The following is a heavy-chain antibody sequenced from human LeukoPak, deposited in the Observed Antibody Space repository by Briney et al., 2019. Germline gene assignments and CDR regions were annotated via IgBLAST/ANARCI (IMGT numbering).Heavy chain of an antibody. D-gene: IGHD6-19*01. CDR2: SDPEDGET. CDR3: ATAPPAVADPYYFDY. J-gene: IGHJ4*02. V-gene: IGHV1-24*01. Sequence: ASVKVSCKVSGYTLTELSMHWVRQAPGKGLEWMGGSDPEDGETIYAQKFQGRVTMTEDTSTDTAYMELSSLRSEDTAVYYCATAPPAVADPYYFDYWGQGTLVTVSS. CDR1: GYTLTELS.